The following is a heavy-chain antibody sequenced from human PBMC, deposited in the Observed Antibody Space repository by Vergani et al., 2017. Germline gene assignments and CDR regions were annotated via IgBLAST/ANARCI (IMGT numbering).Heavy chain of an antibody. CDR3: AKPLLSSNYYFDY. CDR2: ISGSGGST. V-gene: IGHV3-23*01. J-gene: IGHJ4*02. CDR1: GFTFSSYA. D-gene: IGHD6-13*01. Sequence: EVQLLESGGGLVQPGGSLRLSCAASGFTFSSYAMSWVRQAPGKGLEWVSAISGSGGSTYYADSVKGRFTISRDNSKTTLYLQMNSLRAEDTAVYYCAKPLLSSNYYFDYWGQGTLVTVSS.